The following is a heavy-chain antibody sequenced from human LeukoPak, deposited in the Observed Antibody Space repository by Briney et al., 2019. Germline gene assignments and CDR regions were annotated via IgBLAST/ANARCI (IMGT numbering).Heavy chain of an antibody. CDR2: IKQDGSEK. D-gene: IGHD6-25*01. V-gene: IGHV3-7*04. CDR1: GFTFSGYW. CDR3: ARSAAAFFDY. J-gene: IGHJ4*02. Sequence: GGSLRLSCAASGFTFSGYWMAWVRQAPGRGLEWVAHIKQDGSEKNYVDPVKGRFTISRDNAKNSLSLQMNSLRAEDTAVYYCARSAAAFFDYWGQGTLVTVSS.